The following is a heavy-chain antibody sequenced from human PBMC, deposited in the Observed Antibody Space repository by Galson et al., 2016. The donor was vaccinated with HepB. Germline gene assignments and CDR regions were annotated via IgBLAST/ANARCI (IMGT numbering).Heavy chain of an antibody. J-gene: IGHJ4*02. Sequence: SLRLSCAASGFTFSTNAMNWVRQAPGKGLEWVSGISDSGSSTSYADSVKGRFTISRDNSKNTLYLQMNSLRAEDTAIYYCANQHTTGWYSCLTNWGQGTLVTVSS. D-gene: IGHD6-19*01. V-gene: IGHV3-23*01. CDR2: ISDSGSST. CDR3: ANQHTTGWYSCLTN. CDR1: GFTFSTNA.